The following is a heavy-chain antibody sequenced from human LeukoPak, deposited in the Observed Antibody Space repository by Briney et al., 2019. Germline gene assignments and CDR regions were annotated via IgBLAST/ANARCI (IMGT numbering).Heavy chain of an antibody. V-gene: IGHV4-59*01. J-gene: IGHJ3*02. CDR2: IYYSGST. CDR1: GGSISSYY. Sequence: SETLSLTCTVSGGSISSYYWSWIRQPPWKGLEWIGYIYYSGSTNYNPSLKSRVTISVDTSKNQFSLKLSSVTAADTAVYYCARDGITMVRGVINGAFDIWGQGTMVTVSS. D-gene: IGHD3-10*01. CDR3: ARDGITMVRGVINGAFDI.